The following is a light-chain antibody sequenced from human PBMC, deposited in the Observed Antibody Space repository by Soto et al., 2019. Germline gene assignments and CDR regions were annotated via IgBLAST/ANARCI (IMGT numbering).Light chain of an antibody. Sequence: QSALTQPASVSGSPGQSITISCTGTSSDVGGYDYVSWYQQHPGEAPKLMIYEVNNRPSGVSNRFSGSKSGNTASLTISGLQAEDEAHYYCSSYTSSSTHVVFGGGTKLTVL. V-gene: IGLV2-14*01. CDR1: SSDVGGYDY. J-gene: IGLJ2*01. CDR3: SSYTSSSTHVV. CDR2: EVN.